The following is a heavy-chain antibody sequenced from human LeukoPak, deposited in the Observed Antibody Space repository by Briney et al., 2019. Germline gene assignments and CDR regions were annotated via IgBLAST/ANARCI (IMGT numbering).Heavy chain of an antibody. J-gene: IGHJ6*03. V-gene: IGHV3-23*01. D-gene: IGHD2-2*01. CDR2: ISGSGGST. CDR3: AKYGSTSSFYMDV. Sequence: GGSLRLSCAASGFTFSSYAMSWVRQAPGEGLEWVSAISGSGGSTYYADSVKGRFTISRDNSENTLYLQMNSLRAEDTAVYYCAKYGSTSSFYMDVWGKGTTVTVSS. CDR1: GFTFSSYA.